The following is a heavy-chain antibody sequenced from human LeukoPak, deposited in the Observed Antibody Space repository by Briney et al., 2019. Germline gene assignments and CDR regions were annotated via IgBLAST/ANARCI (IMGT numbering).Heavy chain of an antibody. J-gene: IGHJ4*02. Sequence: GGSLRLSCAASGITVNTNYMSWVRQAPGKGLEWVAVISYDGSKKYYADSVKGRFTISGDNSKNTLYLQMNSLRAEDTAIYYCAKGRIGSYAYDYRGQGTLVTISS. V-gene: IGHV3-30*18. CDR1: GITVNTNY. CDR2: ISYDGSKK. CDR3: AKGRIGSYAYDY. D-gene: IGHD1-26*01.